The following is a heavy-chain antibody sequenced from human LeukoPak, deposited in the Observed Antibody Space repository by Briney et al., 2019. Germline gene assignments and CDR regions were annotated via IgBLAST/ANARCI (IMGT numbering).Heavy chain of an antibody. Sequence: PGESLRLSCAASGFTFGSYVMSWVRQAPGKGPEWVSAISGHGGTYYADSVKGRFTISRDNSKNTLYLQMNSLGGEDTALYYCARYCGAASCYSGFDYWGQGTLVTVAS. CDR3: ARYCGAASCYSGFDY. CDR1: GFTFGSYV. J-gene: IGHJ4*02. CDR2: ISGHGGT. V-gene: IGHV3-23*01. D-gene: IGHD2-15*01.